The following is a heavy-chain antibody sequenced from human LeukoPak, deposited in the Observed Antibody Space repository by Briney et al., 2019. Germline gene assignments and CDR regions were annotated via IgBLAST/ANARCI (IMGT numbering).Heavy chain of an antibody. CDR2: ISNSGST. D-gene: IGHD1-26*01. Sequence: PSETLSLTCTVSGGSIGGNSYWSWVRQPPGKGPEWIGHISNSGSTYYSPSLSSRVTISLDTSKNQFSLKLRSVTAADTAVYYCARGGASSIPLDYWGRGTLVTVSS. V-gene: IGHV4-61*01. CDR1: GGSIGGNSY. CDR3: ARGGASSIPLDY. J-gene: IGHJ4*02.